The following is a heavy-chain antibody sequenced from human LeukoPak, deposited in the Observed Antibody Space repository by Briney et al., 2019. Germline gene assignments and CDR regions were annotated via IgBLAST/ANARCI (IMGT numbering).Heavy chain of an antibody. CDR2: IYHSGST. D-gene: IGHD4-17*01. Sequence: PSETLSLTCTVSGYSISSGYYWGWIRQPPGKGLEWIGIIYHSGSTYYNPSLKSRVTISLDTSKNQFSLKLSSVTAADTAVYYCAREVTTGEFDYWGQGTLVTVSS. J-gene: IGHJ4*02. V-gene: IGHV4-38-2*02. CDR1: GYSISSGYY. CDR3: AREVTTGEFDY.